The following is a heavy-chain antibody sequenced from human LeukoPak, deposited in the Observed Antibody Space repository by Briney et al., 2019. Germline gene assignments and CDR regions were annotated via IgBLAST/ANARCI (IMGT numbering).Heavy chain of an antibody. V-gene: IGHV4-34*01. CDR1: GGSFSGYY. Sequence: SETLSLTCAVYGGSFSGYYWSWIRQPPGKGLEWIGEIYHSGSTNYNPSLKSRVTISVDKSKNQFSLKLSSVTAADTAVYYCARVAPPYYYDSSGYPIPYFDYWGQGTLVTVSS. CDR2: IYHSGST. D-gene: IGHD3-22*01. CDR3: ARVAPPYYYDSSGYPIPYFDY. J-gene: IGHJ4*02.